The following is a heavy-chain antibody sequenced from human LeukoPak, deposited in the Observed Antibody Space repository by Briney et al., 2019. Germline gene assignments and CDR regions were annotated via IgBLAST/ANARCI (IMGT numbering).Heavy chain of an antibody. CDR1: GYTFTSYY. V-gene: IGHV1-46*01. CDR2: INPSGGST. D-gene: IGHD2-15*01. CDR3: ARDEPHCSGGSCYSGGLFVY. J-gene: IGHJ4*02. Sequence: GASVKVSCKASGYTFTSYYMHWVRQAPGQGLEWMGIINPSGGSTSYAQKFQGRVTMTRDTSTSTVYMELSSLRSEDTAVYYSARDEPHCSGGSCYSGGLFVYWGQGTLVTVSS.